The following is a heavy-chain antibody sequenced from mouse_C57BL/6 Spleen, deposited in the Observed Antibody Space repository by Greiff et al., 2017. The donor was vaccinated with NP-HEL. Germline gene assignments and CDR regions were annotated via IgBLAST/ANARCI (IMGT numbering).Heavy chain of an antibody. J-gene: IGHJ3*01. Sequence: EVKVVESGAELVRPGASVKLSCTASGFNITDYYMHWVKQRPEQGLEWIGRIDPEDGDTEYAPKFQGKATMTADTSSNTAYLQLSSLTSEDTAVYYCTIPLRASWFAYWGQGTLVTVSA. CDR3: TIPLRASWFAY. V-gene: IGHV14-1*01. CDR2: IDPEDGDT. CDR1: GFNITDYY. D-gene: IGHD1-1*01.